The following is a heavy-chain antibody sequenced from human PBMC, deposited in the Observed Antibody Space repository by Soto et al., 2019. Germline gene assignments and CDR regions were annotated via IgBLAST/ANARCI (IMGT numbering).Heavy chain of an antibody. CDR2: IYYSGST. J-gene: IGHJ6*02. CDR1: GGSISSSSYY. Sequence: PSETLSLTCTVSGGSISSSSYYWGWIRQPPGKGLEWIGSIYYSGSTYYNPSLKSRVTISVDTSKNQFSLKLSSVTAADTAVYYCARHAAYYDFWSRYRLSDYYYYYGMDVWGQGNTVTVSS. D-gene: IGHD3-3*01. V-gene: IGHV4-39*01. CDR3: ARHAAYYDFWSRYRLSDYYYYYGMDV.